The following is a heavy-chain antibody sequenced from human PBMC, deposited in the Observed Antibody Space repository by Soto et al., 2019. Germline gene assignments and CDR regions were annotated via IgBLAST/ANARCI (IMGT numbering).Heavy chain of an antibody. CDR3: ARLDGFGY. Sequence: QVQLQESGPGLVKPSGTLSLTCAVSGDSISSSNWWSWVRQPPGKGLEWIGEIYHSGNTNYNPSLKGRFTISVDKSKTPFSLKLTSVTAADTAVYYRARLDGFGYWGQGTLVTVSS. CDR1: GDSISSSNW. J-gene: IGHJ4*02. D-gene: IGHD1-1*01. CDR2: IYHSGNT. V-gene: IGHV4-4*02.